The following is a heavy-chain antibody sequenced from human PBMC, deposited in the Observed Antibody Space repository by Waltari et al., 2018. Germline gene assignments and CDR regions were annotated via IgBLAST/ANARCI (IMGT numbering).Heavy chain of an antibody. J-gene: IGHJ4*02. V-gene: IGHV1-2*02. Sequence: QVQLVQSGAEVKRPGASVKVSCKASGYTFTGNYIHWVRQAPGQGLEWMGWIPPNSGATDYAQKFQGRVTMTLDTSITTVYMELGWLGSEDTAIYYCARAWFNSGFDYWGQGSLVAVSS. CDR2: IPPNSGAT. D-gene: IGHD1-26*01. CDR1: GYTFTGNY. CDR3: ARAWFNSGFDY.